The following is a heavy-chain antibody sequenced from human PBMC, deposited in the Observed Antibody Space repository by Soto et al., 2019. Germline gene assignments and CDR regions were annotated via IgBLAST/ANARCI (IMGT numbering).Heavy chain of an antibody. J-gene: IGHJ4*02. CDR2: LNSDGSDT. CDR1: GFTFSSYW. V-gene: IGHV3-74*01. CDR3: ARDGRDSVDFDY. D-gene: IGHD3-3*01. Sequence: EVQLVESGGGLVQPGGSLRLSCAASGFTFSSYWMHWVRQAPGKGLLWVSRLNSDGSDTSYADSVKGRFTISRDNAKNTLYRQRNRRGAEDTALYCCARDGRDSVDFDYWGQGTLVTVSS.